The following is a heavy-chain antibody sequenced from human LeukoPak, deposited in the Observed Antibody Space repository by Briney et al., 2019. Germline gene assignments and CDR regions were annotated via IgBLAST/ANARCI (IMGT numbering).Heavy chain of an antibody. CDR2: MSYDGSNK. D-gene: IGHD4-11*01. CDR3: ARDWSSKYPFYYGMDV. CDR1: GYTFSSYA. J-gene: IGHJ6*02. Sequence: SCKASGYTFSSYAMHWVRQAPGKGLEWMAVMSYDGSNKYYADSVKGRFTISRDNSKNTLYLQMNSLRAEDTAVYYCARDWSSKYPFYYGMDVWGQGTTVTVSS. V-gene: IGHV3-30-3*01.